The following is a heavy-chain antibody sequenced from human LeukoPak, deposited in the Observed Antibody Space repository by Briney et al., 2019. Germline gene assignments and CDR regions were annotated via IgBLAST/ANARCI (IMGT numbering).Heavy chain of an antibody. CDR3: ARFHYCGGDCYSGFDY. CDR1: GLTFSSYS. J-gene: IGHJ4*02. CDR2: ISSSSSYI. D-gene: IGHD2-21*01. V-gene: IGHV3-21*01. Sequence: GGSLRLSCAASGLTFSSYSMNWVRQAPGKGLEWVSSISSSSSYIYYADSVKGRFTISRDNAKNSLYLQMNSLRAEDTAVYYCARFHYCGGDCYSGFDYWGQGTLVTVSS.